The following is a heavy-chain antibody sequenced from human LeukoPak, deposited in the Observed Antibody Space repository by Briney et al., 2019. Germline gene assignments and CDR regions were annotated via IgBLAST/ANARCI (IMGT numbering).Heavy chain of an antibody. CDR2: ISSSSSTI. D-gene: IGHD3-10*01. Sequence: GGSLRLSCAASGFTFSSYSMNWVRQAPGKGLEWVSYISSSSSTIYYADSVKGRFTISRDNAKNSLYLQMNSLRAEDTAVYYCAGDRFLFNPAMVRGVMQAFDIWGQGTMVTVSS. CDR3: AGDRFLFNPAMVRGVMQAFDI. CDR1: GFTFSSYS. J-gene: IGHJ3*02. V-gene: IGHV3-48*01.